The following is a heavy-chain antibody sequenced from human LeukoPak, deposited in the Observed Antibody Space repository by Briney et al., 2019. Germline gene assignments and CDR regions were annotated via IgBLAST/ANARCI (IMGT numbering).Heavy chain of an antibody. CDR3: ARDRRDTAMVPYYYYYMDV. J-gene: IGHJ6*03. CDR1: GGSISSGSYY. CDR2: IYTSGST. V-gene: IGHV4-61*02. D-gene: IGHD5-18*01. Sequence: SETLSLTCTVSGGSISSGSYYWSWIRQPAGKGLEWIGRIYTSGSTNYNPSLKSRVTISVDTSKNQFSLKLSSVTAADTAVYYCARDRRDTAMVPYYYYYMDVWGKGTTVTVSS.